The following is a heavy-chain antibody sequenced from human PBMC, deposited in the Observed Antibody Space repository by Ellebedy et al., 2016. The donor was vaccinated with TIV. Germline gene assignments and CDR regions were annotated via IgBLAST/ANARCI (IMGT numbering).Heavy chain of an antibody. Sequence: AASVKVSCKASGYIFTTYGISWVRQAPGQGLEWMGWITTYNNNTNYAQTFQGRVTMTADTSTSTAYMELRSLRSDDTAVYYCARAGGAGGSCAFWGQGTLLTVSS. CDR2: ITTYNNNT. J-gene: IGHJ4*02. CDR3: ARAGGAGGSCAF. V-gene: IGHV1-18*01. CDR1: GYIFTTYG. D-gene: IGHD2-15*01.